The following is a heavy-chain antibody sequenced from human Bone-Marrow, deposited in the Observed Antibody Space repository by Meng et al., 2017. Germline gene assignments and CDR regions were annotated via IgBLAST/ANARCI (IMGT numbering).Heavy chain of an antibody. CDR2: INHSGST. Sequence: ESLKISCAVYGGSFSGYYWGWIRQPPGKGLEWIGEINHSGSTNYNPSLKSRVTIPVDTSKNQFSLKLSSVTAADTAVYYCARGLPHYGDYGGGVQYYFDYWGQGTRVTVSS. J-gene: IGHJ4*02. CDR1: GGSFSGYY. D-gene: IGHD4-17*01. CDR3: ARGLPHYGDYGGGVQYYFDY. V-gene: IGHV4-34*01.